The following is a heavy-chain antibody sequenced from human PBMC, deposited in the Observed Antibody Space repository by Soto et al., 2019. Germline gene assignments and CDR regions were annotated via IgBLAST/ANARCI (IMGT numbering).Heavy chain of an antibody. D-gene: IGHD3-22*01. CDR3: ARAVYSGSGYLY. CDR2: IIPIFGTA. J-gene: IGHJ4*02. CDR1: GGTFSSYA. V-gene: IGHV1-69*13. Sequence: SVKVSCKASGGTFSSYAISWVRQAPGQGLEWMGGIIPIFGTANYAQKFQGRVTITADESTSTAYMELSSLRPEDTAVYYCARAVYSGSGYLYWGQGTLVTVSS.